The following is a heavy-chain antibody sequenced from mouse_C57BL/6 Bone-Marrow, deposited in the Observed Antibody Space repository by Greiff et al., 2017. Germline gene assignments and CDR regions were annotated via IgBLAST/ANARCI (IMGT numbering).Heavy chain of an antibody. Sequence: VQLVESGAELMKPGASVKLSCKATGYTFTGYWIEWVKQRPGHGLEWIGEIYPRSGNTYYNEKFKGKATLTADKSSSTAYMELRSLTSEDSAVYFCARRAYWYFDVWGTGTTVTVSS. CDR3: ARRAYWYFDV. CDR2: IYPRSGNT. D-gene: IGHD3-3*01. CDR1: GYTFTGYW. V-gene: IGHV1-9*01. J-gene: IGHJ1*03.